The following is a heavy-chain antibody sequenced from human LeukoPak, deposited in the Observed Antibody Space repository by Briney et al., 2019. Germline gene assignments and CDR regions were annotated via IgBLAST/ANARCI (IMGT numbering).Heavy chain of an antibody. CDR1: GDSINSNSYF. CDR2: IYYSGST. J-gene: IGHJ4*02. CDR3: ARERDYYDSSGTDY. D-gene: IGHD3-22*01. Sequence: SETLSLTCTVSGDSINSNSYFWGWIRQPPGKGLEWIGSIYYSGSTYYNPSLKSRVTISVDMSKNQFSLRLTSLTAADTAVYFCARERDYYDSSGTDYWGQGTLVTVSS. V-gene: IGHV4-39*01.